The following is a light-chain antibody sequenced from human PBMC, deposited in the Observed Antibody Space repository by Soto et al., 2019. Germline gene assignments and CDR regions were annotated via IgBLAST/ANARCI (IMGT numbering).Light chain of an antibody. Sequence: DIVLTQSPATLSLSPGERATLSCRASQSVSSYLAWYQQKPGQGPSLLIFDASNRANGIPARVSGSGSGTDFTLTISSLEPEDFALYYCQQGSNWPLTFGGGTKVEIK. CDR1: QSVSSY. V-gene: IGKV3-11*01. J-gene: IGKJ4*01. CDR3: QQGSNWPLT. CDR2: DAS.